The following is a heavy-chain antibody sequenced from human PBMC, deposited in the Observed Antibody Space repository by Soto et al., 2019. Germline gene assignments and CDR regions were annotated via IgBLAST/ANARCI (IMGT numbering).Heavy chain of an antibody. D-gene: IGHD2-15*01. CDR2: IKSKIAGGTT. J-gene: IGHJ3*02. CDR3: ADPGGFDM. V-gene: IGHV3-15*01. CDR1: GFTFSTAW. Sequence: EVQLVESGGGLVEPGGSLRLSCAASGFTFSTAWMAWVRQAPGKGLEWLGRIKSKIAGGTTDYAAPVKGRFTISRDDSKDSVYLKMNSLKIEDTAVYYCADPGGFDMWGQGTLVAVSS.